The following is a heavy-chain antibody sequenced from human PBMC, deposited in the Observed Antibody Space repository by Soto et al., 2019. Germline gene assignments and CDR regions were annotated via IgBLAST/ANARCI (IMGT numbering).Heavy chain of an antibody. V-gene: IGHV4-31*03. J-gene: IGHJ1*01. Sequence: QVQLRESGPGLVKPSQTLSLTCTVSGVSISGGVYYWTWIRQQPEKGLEGIGFVYYTGSTFYNPSLQSRVSSSVDTSKNHFSLELNAMTAAETARYVCARYRSGAKIDHLGQCTLVTISS. D-gene: IGHD6-19*01. CDR1: GVSISGGVYY. CDR2: VYYTGST. CDR3: ARYRSGAKIDH.